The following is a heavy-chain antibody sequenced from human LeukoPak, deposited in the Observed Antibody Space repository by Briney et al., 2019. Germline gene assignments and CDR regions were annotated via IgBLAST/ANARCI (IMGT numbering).Heavy chain of an antibody. J-gene: IGHJ4*02. CDR1: GYTFTGYY. D-gene: IGHD3-22*01. V-gene: IGHV1-2*02. CDR2: INPNSGGT. CDR3: ARDSTYYYDSSGTQARKFDY. Sequence: ASVKASCKASGYTFTGYYMHWVRQAPGQGLEWMGWINPNSGGTNYAQKLQGRVTMTTDTSTSTAYMELRSLRSDDTAVYYCARDSTYYYDSSGTQARKFDYWGQGTLVTVSS.